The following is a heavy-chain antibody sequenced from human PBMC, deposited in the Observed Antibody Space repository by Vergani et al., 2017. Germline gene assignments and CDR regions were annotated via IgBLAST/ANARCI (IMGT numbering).Heavy chain of an antibody. CDR3: ARPGDYYDSSGYYHDAFDI. CDR2: IDPSDSYT. V-gene: IGHV5-10-1*03. D-gene: IGHD3-22*01. J-gene: IGHJ3*02. CDR1: GYSFTSYW. Sequence: EVQLVQSGAEVKKPGESLRISCKGSGYSFTSYWISWVRQMPGQGLEWMGRIDPSDSYTNYSPSFQGHVTISADKSISTAYLQWSSLKASDTAMYYCARPGDYYDSSGYYHDAFDIWGQGTMVTVSS.